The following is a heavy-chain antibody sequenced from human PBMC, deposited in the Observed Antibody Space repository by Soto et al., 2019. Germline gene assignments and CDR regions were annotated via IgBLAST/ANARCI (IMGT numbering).Heavy chain of an antibody. Sequence: GGSLRLSCAASGFTFSSYAMSWVRQAPGKGLEWVSAISGSGGSTYYADSVKGRFTISRDNSKNTLYLQMNSLRAEDTAVYYCAKASIAAAGPLYYYYYYGMDVWGQGTTVTVSS. CDR1: GFTFSSYA. V-gene: IGHV3-23*01. CDR2: ISGSGGST. D-gene: IGHD6-13*01. CDR3: AKASIAAAGPLYYYYYYGMDV. J-gene: IGHJ6*02.